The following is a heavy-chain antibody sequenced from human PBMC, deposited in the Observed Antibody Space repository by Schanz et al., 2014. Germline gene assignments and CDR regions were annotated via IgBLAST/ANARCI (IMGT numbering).Heavy chain of an antibody. CDR2: ISRDGTTS. V-gene: IGHV3-11*04. J-gene: IGHJ2*01. CDR3: ATVGSETYSIYWYFDL. Sequence: QLVESGGGLVKPGGSLRLSCAASGFIFNDYYMNWIRQAPGKGLEWLSYISRDGTTSYYADSVKGRFTISRDNSKNTLYLQMNRLRTEDTAVYYCATVGSETYSIYWYFDLWGRGTLVTVSS. D-gene: IGHD3-10*01. CDR1: GFIFNDYY.